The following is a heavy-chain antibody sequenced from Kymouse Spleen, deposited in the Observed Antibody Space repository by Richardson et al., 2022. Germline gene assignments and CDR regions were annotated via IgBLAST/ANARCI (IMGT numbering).Heavy chain of an antibody. CDR1: GFTFSSYS. CDR2: ISSSSSTI. Sequence: EVQLVESGGGLVQPGGSLRLSCAASGFTFSSYSMNWVRQAPGKGLEWVSYISSSSSTIYYADSVKGRFTISRDNAKNSLYLQMNSLRDEDTAVYYCASPYILTGHYGMDVWGQGTTVTVSS. J-gene: IGHJ6*02. D-gene: IGHD3-9*01. CDR3: ASPYILTGHYGMDV. V-gene: IGHV3-48*02.